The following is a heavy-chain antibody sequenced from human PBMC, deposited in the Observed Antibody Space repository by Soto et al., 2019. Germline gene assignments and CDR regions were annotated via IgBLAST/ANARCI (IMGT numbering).Heavy chain of an antibody. CDR2: ISGYNGKT. CDR3: ARYGFMPNEIPFFRAKLDP. V-gene: IGHV1-18*01. CDR1: GYTFTNYG. Sequence: QVQLVQSGAEVKKPGASVKVSCKASGYTFTNYGISCVRQAPGQGLEWMGRISGYNGKTDYSHNLPGRITLTTDTSTSTAYMEVRSLRSDDTAVYYCARYGFMPNEIPFFRAKLDPWGQGTLVTVSS. D-gene: IGHD1-1*01. J-gene: IGHJ5*02.